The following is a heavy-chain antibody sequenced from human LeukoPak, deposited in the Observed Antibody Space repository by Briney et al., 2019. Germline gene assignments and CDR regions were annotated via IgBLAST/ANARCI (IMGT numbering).Heavy chain of an antibody. CDR2: ISWNSGSI. Sequence: GRSLRLSCAASGFSFHQYAIHWVRQVPGKGLEWVSGISWNSGSIGYADSVRGRFTISRDNAKNSVYLQMNSLRAEDTALYYCAKDKAPLYSGYDWDLDFWGQGTLVIVSS. CDR1: GFSFHQYA. V-gene: IGHV3-9*01. CDR3: AKDKAPLYSGYDWDLDF. J-gene: IGHJ4*02. D-gene: IGHD5-12*01.